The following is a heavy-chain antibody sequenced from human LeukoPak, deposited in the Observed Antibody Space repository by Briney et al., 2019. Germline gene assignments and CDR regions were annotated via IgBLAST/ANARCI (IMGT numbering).Heavy chain of an antibody. CDR1: GFTFSSYG. CDR2: ISYDGSNK. V-gene: IGHV3-30*03. J-gene: IGHJ4*02. CDR3: AYAGGL. Sequence: PGRSLRLSCAASGFTFSSYGMHWVRQAPGKGLEWVAVISYDGSNKYYADSVKGRFTISRDNAKNSLYLQMNSLRAEDTAVYYCAYAGGLWGQGTLVAVSS. D-gene: IGHD2-2*01.